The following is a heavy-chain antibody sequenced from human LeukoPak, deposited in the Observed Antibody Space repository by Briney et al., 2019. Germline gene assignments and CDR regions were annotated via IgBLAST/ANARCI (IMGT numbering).Heavy chain of an antibody. D-gene: IGHD3-3*01. J-gene: IGHJ6*03. Sequence: PGGSLRLSCTASGFTFGDYAMSWVRQAPGKGLEWVGFIRSKAYGGTTEYAASVKGRFTISRDDSKSIAYLQMNSLKTEDTAVYYCTRENYDFWSGYLYYYYYYMDVWGKGTTVTVSS. V-gene: IGHV3-49*04. CDR3: TRENYDFWSGYLYYYYYYMDV. CDR2: IRSKAYGGTT. CDR1: GFTFGDYA.